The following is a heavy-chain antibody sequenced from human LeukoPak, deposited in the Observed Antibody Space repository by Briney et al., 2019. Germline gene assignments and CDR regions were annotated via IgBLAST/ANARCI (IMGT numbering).Heavy chain of an antibody. CDR2: ISHDGGAT. V-gene: IGHV3-23*01. CDR3: ASSPRHYSSSWYTRVFDY. D-gene: IGHD6-13*01. CDR1: GIAFNFNA. J-gene: IGHJ4*02. Sequence: PGGSLRLSCAASGIAFNFNAMTWVRRPPGKGLEWVSTISHDGGATHYADSVKGRFTMSRDNSKNTVYLQLNSLRAEDTAVYYCASSPRHYSSSWYTRVFDYWGQGTLVTVSS.